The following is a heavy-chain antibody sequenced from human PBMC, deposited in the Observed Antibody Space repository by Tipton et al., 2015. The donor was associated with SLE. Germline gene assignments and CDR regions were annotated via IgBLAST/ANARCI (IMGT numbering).Heavy chain of an antibody. CDR3: AREWVYSGSYSDY. J-gene: IGHJ4*02. Sequence: TLSLTCTVTGGSISSGGYYWSWIRQHPGKGLEWIGYIYYSGSTYYNPSLKSRVTISVDTSKNQFSLKLSSVTAADTAVYYCAREWVYSGSYSDYWGQGTLVTVSS. CDR1: GGSISSGGYY. CDR2: IYYSGST. V-gene: IGHV4-31*03. D-gene: IGHD1-26*01.